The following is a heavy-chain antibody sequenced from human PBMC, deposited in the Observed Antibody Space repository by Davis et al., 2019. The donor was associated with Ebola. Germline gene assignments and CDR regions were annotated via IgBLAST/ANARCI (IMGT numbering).Heavy chain of an antibody. CDR2: IYYSGST. Sequence: SETLSLTCTVSGGSISSHYWSWIRQSPGKGLEWIGYIYYSGSTNYNPSLKSRVTMSVDTSKNQFSLRLSSVTAADTAVYYCARDPRLRGSWFDPWGQGTLVTVSS. J-gene: IGHJ5*02. CDR1: GGSISSHY. CDR3: ARDPRLRGSWFDP. V-gene: IGHV4-59*11. D-gene: IGHD2-15*01.